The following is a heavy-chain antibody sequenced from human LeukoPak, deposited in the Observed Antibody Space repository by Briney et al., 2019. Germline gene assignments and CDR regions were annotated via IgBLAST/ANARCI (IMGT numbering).Heavy chain of an antibody. D-gene: IGHD3-22*01. CDR2: IYYSGST. CDR1: GGSISSYY. Sequence: PSETLSLTCTVSGGSISSYYWSWIRQPPGEGLEWIGYIYYSGSTNYNPSLKSRVTISVDTSKNQFSLKLSSVTAADTAVYYCARDQDSSGYYYGFDPWGQGTLVTVSS. V-gene: IGHV4-59*01. J-gene: IGHJ5*02. CDR3: ARDQDSSGYYYGFDP.